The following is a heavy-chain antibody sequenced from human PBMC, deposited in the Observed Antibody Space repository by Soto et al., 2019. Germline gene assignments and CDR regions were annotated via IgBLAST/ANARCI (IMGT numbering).Heavy chain of an antibody. V-gene: IGHV3-23*01. J-gene: IGHJ4*02. CDR3: AKGTLLLWFGESYYFDY. CDR1: GFTFSSYA. Sequence: GGSLRLSCAASGFTFSSYAMSWVRQAPGKGLEWVSAISGSGGSTYYADSVKGRFTISRDNSKNTLYLQMNSLRAEDTAVYYCAKGTLLLWFGESYYFDYWGQGTLVTVSS. D-gene: IGHD3-10*01. CDR2: ISGSGGST.